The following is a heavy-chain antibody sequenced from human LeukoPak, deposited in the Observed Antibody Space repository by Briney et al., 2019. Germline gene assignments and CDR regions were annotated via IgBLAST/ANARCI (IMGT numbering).Heavy chain of an antibody. Sequence: ASAKVSCKASGYTFTGYYMHWVRQAPGQGLEWMGWINPNSGGTNYAQKFQGRVTMTRDTSISTAYMELSRLRPDDTAVYYCARVRYNWNDVGYMDVWGKGTTVTVSS. CDR3: ARVRYNWNDVGYMDV. J-gene: IGHJ6*03. CDR2: INPNSGGT. CDR1: GYTFTGYY. V-gene: IGHV1-2*02. D-gene: IGHD1-1*01.